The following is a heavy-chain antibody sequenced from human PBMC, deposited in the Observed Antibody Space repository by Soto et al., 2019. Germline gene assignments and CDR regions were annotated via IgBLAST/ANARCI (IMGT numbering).Heavy chain of an antibody. CDR2: IRSKANSYAT. V-gene: IGHV3-73*01. CDR1: GFTFSGSA. CDR3: TTTNYYDSRGYFY. Sequence: GGSLILSCAASGFTFSGSAMHWVRQASGKGLEWVGRIRSKANSYATAYAASVKGRFTIPRDDSKNTAYLQMNSLKTEDTAVYYCTTTNYYDSRGYFYWGQGTLVTVSS. J-gene: IGHJ4*02. D-gene: IGHD3-22*01.